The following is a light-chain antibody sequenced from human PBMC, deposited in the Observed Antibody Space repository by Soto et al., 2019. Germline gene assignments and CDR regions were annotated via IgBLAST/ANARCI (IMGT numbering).Light chain of an antibody. CDR2: EVS. V-gene: IGLV2-14*01. CDR1: SSDVGGYNY. CDR3: SSYTSRSTIV. J-gene: IGLJ3*02. Sequence: QSALTQPASVSGSPGQSMTISCTGTSSDVGGYNYVSWYQQHPGKAPKLMIYEVSNRPSGVSNRFSGSNSGNTASLTISGLQDEDEADYYCSSYTSRSTIVFGGGTKLTVL.